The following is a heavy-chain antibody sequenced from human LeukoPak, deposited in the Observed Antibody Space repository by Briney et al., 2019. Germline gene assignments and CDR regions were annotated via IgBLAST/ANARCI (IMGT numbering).Heavy chain of an antibody. CDR3: AKHPTMVRGVDDGLDL. V-gene: IGHV3-23*01. J-gene: IGHJ3*01. Sequence: GGSLRLSCRVSGFRFGAYAMTWVRQPPGKGLEWVSTISGSGSNTYYADSVKGRFSISRDNSETTLYLQMNSLRVDDTAEYYCAKHPTMVRGVDDGLDLWGQGTMVTVSS. CDR1: GFRFGAYA. D-gene: IGHD3-10*01. CDR2: ISGSGSNT.